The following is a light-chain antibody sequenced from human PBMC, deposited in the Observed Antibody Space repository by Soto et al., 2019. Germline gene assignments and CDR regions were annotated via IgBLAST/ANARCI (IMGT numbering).Light chain of an antibody. J-gene: IGKJ1*01. CDR1: QSISSTY. CDR3: QQYGRSGT. Sequence: EIVLTQAPGTLSLSPGERATLSCRASQSISSTYLTWYHQKPGQAPRLLIYDASRRATGIPDRSSGSGSGTDFTLTISRLEPEDFAVYYCQQYGRSGTFGQGTKVDIK. V-gene: IGKV3-20*01. CDR2: DAS.